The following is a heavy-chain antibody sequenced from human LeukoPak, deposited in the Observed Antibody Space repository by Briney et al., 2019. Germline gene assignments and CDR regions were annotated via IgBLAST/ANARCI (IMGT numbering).Heavy chain of an antibody. CDR3: ARSISPLALYYYYMDV. Sequence: SETLSLTCSVSSGSISSYYWSWIRQPPGKGLEWIGYIYYSGRTSYNPSLKSRVTISVDTSKNHFSLTLSSVTAADTAVYYCARSISPLALYYYYMDVWGKGTTVTISS. D-gene: IGHD2/OR15-2a*01. CDR1: SGSISSYY. V-gene: IGHV4-59*01. CDR2: IYYSGRT. J-gene: IGHJ6*03.